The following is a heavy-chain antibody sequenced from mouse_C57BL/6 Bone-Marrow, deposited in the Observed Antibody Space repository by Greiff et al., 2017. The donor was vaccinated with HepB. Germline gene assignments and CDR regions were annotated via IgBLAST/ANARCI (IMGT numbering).Heavy chain of an antibody. CDR2: INPGSGGT. CDR1: GYAFTNYL. Sequence: VQLQQSGAELVRPGTSVKVSCKASGYAFTNYLIEWVKQRPGQGLEWIGVINPGSGGTNYNEKFKGKATLTADKSSSTAYMQLSSRTSEDSAVYFCARKNYGSEGFAYWGQGTLVTVSA. J-gene: IGHJ3*01. V-gene: IGHV1-54*01. CDR3: ARKNYGSEGFAY. D-gene: IGHD1-1*01.